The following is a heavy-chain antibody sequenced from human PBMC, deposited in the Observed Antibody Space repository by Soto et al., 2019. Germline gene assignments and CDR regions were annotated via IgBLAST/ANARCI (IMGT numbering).Heavy chain of an antibody. CDR2: IIPMFGTA. CDR1: GGTFSTDS. J-gene: IGHJ6*02. V-gene: IGHV1-69*12. Sequence: QVQLVQSGAEVKKPGSSVKVSCKASGGTFSTDSISWVRQAPGQGLEWMGGIIPMFGTANNAQKFQGRVTHTADESTSTAYMELSSLRSEDTAVYFCAREIDGYYGMDVWGQGTTVTVAS. CDR3: AREIDGYYGMDV.